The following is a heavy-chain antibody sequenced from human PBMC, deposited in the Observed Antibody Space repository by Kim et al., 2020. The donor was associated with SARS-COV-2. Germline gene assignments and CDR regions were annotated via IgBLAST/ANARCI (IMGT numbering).Heavy chain of an antibody. D-gene: IGHD3-9*01. CDR1: GGSISSSSYY. J-gene: IGHJ5*02. V-gene: IGHV4-39*01. CDR3: ARGIRGYDILTGYLTYNWFDP. Sequence: SETLSLTCTVSGGSISSSSYYWGWIRQPPGKGLEWIGSIYYSGSTYYNPSLKSRVTISVDTSKNQFSLKLSSVTAADTAVYYCARGIRGYDILTGYLTYNWFDPWGQGTLVTVSS. CDR2: IYYSGST.